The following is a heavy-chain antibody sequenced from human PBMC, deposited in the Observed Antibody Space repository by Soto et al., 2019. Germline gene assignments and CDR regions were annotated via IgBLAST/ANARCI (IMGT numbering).Heavy chain of an antibody. CDR3: ARQRTTVVTQAYFDH. CDR2: IYYSGRS. Sequence: SETLSLTCTVSGGSITSSSYYWGWVRQPPGKGLEWIGGIYYSGRSYYNPSLKSRVTMSVDTSKNQFSLTLNSVTAADAAVYYCARQRTTVVTQAYFDHWGQGTLVTVSS. CDR1: GGSITSSSYY. D-gene: IGHD4-17*01. V-gene: IGHV4-39*01. J-gene: IGHJ4*02.